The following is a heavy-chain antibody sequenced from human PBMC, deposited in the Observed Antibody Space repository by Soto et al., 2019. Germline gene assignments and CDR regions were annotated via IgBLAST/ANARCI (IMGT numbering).Heavy chain of an antibody. CDR2: IYYSGST. CDR1: GGSISSSSYY. J-gene: IGHJ4*02. V-gene: IGHV4-39*01. Sequence: LSETLSLTCTVSGGSISSSSYYWGWIRQPPGKGLEWIGSIYYSGSTYYNPSLKSRVTISVDTSKNQFSLKLSSVTAADTAVYYCARLGRGYSYGKYYFDDWGQGTLVTVSS. D-gene: IGHD5-18*01. CDR3: ARLGRGYSYGKYYFDD.